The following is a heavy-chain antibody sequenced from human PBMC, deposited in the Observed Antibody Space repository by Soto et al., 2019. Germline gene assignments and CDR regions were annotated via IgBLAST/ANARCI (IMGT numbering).Heavy chain of an antibody. CDR1: GFTFSSYE. D-gene: IGHD3-3*01. Sequence: EVQLVESGGCLVQPGGSLRLSCAASGFTFSSYEMNWVRQAPGKGLEWVSYITSRGSTIYYADSVKGRFTISRDNAKNSLYLQMNSLRAEDTAVYYCARDHYDFWSGHEGGIEYWGQGTLVTVS. CDR2: ITSRGSTI. V-gene: IGHV3-48*03. CDR3: ARDHYDFWSGHEGGIEY. J-gene: IGHJ4*02.